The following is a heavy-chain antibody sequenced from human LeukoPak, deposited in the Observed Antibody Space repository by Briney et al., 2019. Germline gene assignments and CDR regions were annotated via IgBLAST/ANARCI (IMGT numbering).Heavy chain of an antibody. J-gene: IGHJ4*02. CDR2: IHYIGNT. Sequence: PSESLSLTCTVSGDSLTIYFRSWVRQPPGRGLEWVGYIHYIGNTNYKPSLKSRLTMSVDTSTNQFSLRLRSVTAADTAVYYCARGRVAYSAYYFDFWGRGTLVTVSS. V-gene: IGHV4-59*01. D-gene: IGHD2-15*01. CDR3: ARGRVAYSAYYFDF. CDR1: GDSLTIYF.